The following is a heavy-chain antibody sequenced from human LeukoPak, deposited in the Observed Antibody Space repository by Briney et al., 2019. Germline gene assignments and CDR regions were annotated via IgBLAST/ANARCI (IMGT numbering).Heavy chain of an antibody. CDR1: GFTVSSNY. Sequence: SGGSLRLSCAASGFTVSSNYMSWVRQAPGKGLEWVSVIYSGGSTYYADSVKGRFTISRDNSKNTLYLQMNSLRAEDTAVYYCARALFAGAFYGMDVWGQGTTVTVSS. V-gene: IGHV3-53*01. D-gene: IGHD3-10*01. J-gene: IGHJ6*02. CDR3: ARALFAGAFYGMDV. CDR2: IYSGGST.